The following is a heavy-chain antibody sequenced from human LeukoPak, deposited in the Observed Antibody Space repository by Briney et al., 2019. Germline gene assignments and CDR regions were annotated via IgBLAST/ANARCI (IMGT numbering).Heavy chain of an antibody. CDR2: ISYSGST. D-gene: IGHD6-19*01. V-gene: IGHV4-59*01. CDR3: GSGWYWGRVFDY. Sequence: PSETLSLTCTVSGDSMSSYYWSWIRQPPGKGLEWIAYISYSGSTKYNPSLQNRVTISIDTSKDQFSLKLSTVTAADTAVYYCGSGWYWGRVFDYWGQGTLVTVSS. J-gene: IGHJ4*02. CDR1: GDSMSSYY.